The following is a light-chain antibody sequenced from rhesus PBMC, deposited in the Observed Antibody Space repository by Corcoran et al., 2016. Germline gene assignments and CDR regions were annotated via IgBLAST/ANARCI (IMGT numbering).Light chain of an antibody. V-gene: IGKV3-42*01. J-gene: IGKJ1*01. CDR2: GAS. Sequence: ETVMTQSPATTSLSPGERYTLSCRAIQSGSSSLAWYQAKPGQAPKVPIDGASSRATGIPDRFSGSGSGTEFTLTSSSLEPEDVGVYYCRQNYSWPWTFGQGTKVDIK. CDR3: RQNYSWPWT. CDR1: QSGSSS.